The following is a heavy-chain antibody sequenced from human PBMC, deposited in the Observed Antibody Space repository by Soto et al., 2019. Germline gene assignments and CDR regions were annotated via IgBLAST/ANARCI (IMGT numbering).Heavy chain of an antibody. Sequence: GGSLRLSCAASGFTFSSYAMSWVRQAPGKGLEWVSAISGSGGSTYYADSVKGRFTISRGNSKNTLYLQMNSQRAEDTAVYYCAKDRAITFGGVIVIGPGDYWGQGTLVTVSS. V-gene: IGHV3-23*01. CDR2: ISGSGGST. J-gene: IGHJ4*02. CDR1: GFTFSSYA. D-gene: IGHD3-16*02. CDR3: AKDRAITFGGVIVIGPGDY.